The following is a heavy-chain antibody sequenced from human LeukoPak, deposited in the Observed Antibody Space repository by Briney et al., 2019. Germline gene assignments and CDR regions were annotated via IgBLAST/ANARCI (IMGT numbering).Heavy chain of an antibody. D-gene: IGHD4-17*01. CDR2: ISGSGGST. J-gene: IGHJ3*02. CDR1: GFTFSSYA. CDR3: AKGLRAAPDAFDI. Sequence: GGSLRLSCAASGFTFSSYAMSWVRLAPGKGLEWVSAISGSGGSTYYADSVKGRFTIPRDNSKNTLYLQMNSLRAEDTAVYYCAKGLRAAPDAFDIWGQGTMVTVSS. V-gene: IGHV3-23*01.